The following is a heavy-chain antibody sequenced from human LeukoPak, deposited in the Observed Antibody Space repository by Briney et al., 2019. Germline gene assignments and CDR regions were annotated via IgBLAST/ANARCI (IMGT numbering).Heavy chain of an antibody. CDR1: GYTFTGYY. CDR3: ARANMVRGVGLFFDRNWFDP. V-gene: IGHV1-2*02. J-gene: IGHJ5*02. CDR2: INPNSGGT. D-gene: IGHD3-10*01. Sequence: ASVKVSCKASGYTFTGYYMHWVRQAPGQGLEWMGWINPNSGGTNYAQKFQGRVTMTRDASISTAYMELSGLRSDDTAVYYCARANMVRGVGLFFDRNWFDPWGQGTLVTVSS.